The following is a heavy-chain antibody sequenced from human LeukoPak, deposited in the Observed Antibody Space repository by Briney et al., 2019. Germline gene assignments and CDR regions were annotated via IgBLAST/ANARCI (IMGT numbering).Heavy chain of an antibody. CDR1: GFTFSSYA. CDR2: ISGSGGST. V-gene: IGHV3-23*01. J-gene: IGHJ5*02. Sequence: GGSLRLSCAASGFTFSSYAMSWVRQAPGKGLEWVSAISGSGGSTYYADSVKGRFTISRDNSKNTLYLQMNSLRAEDTAVYYCAKGPYDYVWGSYRPETYNWFDHWGQGTLVTVSS. CDR3: AKGPYDYVWGSYRPETYNWFDH. D-gene: IGHD3-16*02.